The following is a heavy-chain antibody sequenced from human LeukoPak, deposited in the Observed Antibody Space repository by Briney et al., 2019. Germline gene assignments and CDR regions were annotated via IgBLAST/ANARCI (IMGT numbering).Heavy chain of an antibody. J-gene: IGHJ4*02. CDR3: ARTKIRYFDWLDLDY. CDR2: MNPNSGNT. Sequence: ASVKVSCTASGYTFTSYDINWVRQATGQGLEWMGWMNPNSGNTGYAQKFQGRVTITRNTSISTAYMELSSLRAEDTAVYYCARTKIRYFDWLDLDYWGQGTLVTVSS. D-gene: IGHD3-9*01. V-gene: IGHV1-8*03. CDR1: GYTFTSYD.